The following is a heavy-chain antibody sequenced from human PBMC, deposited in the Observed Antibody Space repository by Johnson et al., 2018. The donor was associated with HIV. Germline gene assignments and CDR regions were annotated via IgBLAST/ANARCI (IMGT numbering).Heavy chain of an antibody. CDR1: GFTFSSYW. D-gene: IGHD5-18*01. J-gene: IGHJ3*02. Sequence: VQLVESGGGLVQPGGSLRLSCAASGFTFSSYWMHWVRQAPGKGLVWVSRIDTDGSSTSYADSVKDRFTISRDNSKNTLYLQMNSLGAEDTALYYCARAYSYGVFDIWGQGTMVTVSS. V-gene: IGHV3-74*01. CDR3: ARAYSYGVFDI. CDR2: IDTDGSST.